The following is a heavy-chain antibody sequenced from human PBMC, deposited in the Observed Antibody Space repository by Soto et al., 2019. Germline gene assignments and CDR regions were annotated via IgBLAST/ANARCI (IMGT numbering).Heavy chain of an antibody. CDR3: STTVTTRTPGYN. J-gene: IGHJ4*02. CDR2: IRNDNWNT. Sequence: QVQLVQSGVEVKKPGASVKVACKASGYTFTTTYGISWVRQAPGQGLEWMGWIRNDNWNTKYAQNLQGRVTMTTDISTSTAYMELRSLRSDDTAVYYCSTTVTTRTPGYNWGQGTLVTVAS. CDR1: GYTFTTTYG. V-gene: IGHV1-18*04. D-gene: IGHD4-17*01.